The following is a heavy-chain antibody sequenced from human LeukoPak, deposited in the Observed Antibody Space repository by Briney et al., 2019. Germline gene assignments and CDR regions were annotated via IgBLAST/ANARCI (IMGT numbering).Heavy chain of an antibody. Sequence: GGSLTLACAASGFTFSSDWMHWARQAPGKGLVWVSRINNDGSTTAYADSVKGRFTISRDKAKNTLYLQMNSLRAEDTAVYYCARDSFSSGLASGQGTLVTVSS. D-gene: IGHD3-22*01. CDR1: GFTFSSDW. J-gene: IGHJ5*02. V-gene: IGHV3-74*01. CDR2: INNDGSTT. CDR3: ARDSFSSGLA.